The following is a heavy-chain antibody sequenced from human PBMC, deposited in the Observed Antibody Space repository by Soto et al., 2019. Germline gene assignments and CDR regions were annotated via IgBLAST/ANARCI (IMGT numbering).Heavy chain of an antibody. CDR3: AGGARGYSGYDWRGDFDY. D-gene: IGHD5-12*01. J-gene: IGHJ4*02. CDR2: IYYSGST. CDR1: GGSISSGGYY. Sequence: SETLSLTCTVSGGSISSGGYYWSWIRQHPGKGLEWIGYIYYSGSTYYNPSLKSRVTISVDTSKNQFSLKLSSVTAADTAVYYCAGGARGYSGYDWRGDFDYWGQGTLVTVSS. V-gene: IGHV4-31*03.